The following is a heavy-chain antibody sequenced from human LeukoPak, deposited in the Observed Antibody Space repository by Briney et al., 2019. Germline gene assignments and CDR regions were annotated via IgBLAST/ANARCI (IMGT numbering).Heavy chain of an antibody. CDR3: AKSHDDHLGIAVAGITFDY. CDR2: ISGSGGST. CDR1: GFTFSSYA. V-gene: IGHV3-23*01. J-gene: IGHJ4*02. D-gene: IGHD6-19*01. Sequence: PGGSLRLSCAASGFTFSSYAMSWVRQAPGKGLEWVSAISGSGGSTYYADSVKGRFTTSRDNSKNTLYLQMNSLRAEDTAVYYCAKSHDDHLGIAVAGITFDYWGQGTLVTVSS.